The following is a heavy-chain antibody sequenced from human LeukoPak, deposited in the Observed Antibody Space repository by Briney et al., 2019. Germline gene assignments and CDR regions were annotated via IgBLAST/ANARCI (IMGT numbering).Heavy chain of an antibody. CDR1: GFTFSNYA. V-gene: IGHV3-23*01. CDR3: AELGITMIGGV. J-gene: IGHJ6*04. D-gene: IGHD3-10*02. Sequence: GGSVRLTCAASGFTFSNYAMNWVRQAPGKGLEWVSSISESGGITDYADSVKGRFTISRDNSKNSLYLQMNSLRAEDTAVYYCAELGITMIGGVWGKGTTVTISS. CDR2: ISESGGIT.